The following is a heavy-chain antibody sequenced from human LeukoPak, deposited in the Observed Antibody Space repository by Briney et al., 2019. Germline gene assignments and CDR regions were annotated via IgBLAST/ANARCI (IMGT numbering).Heavy chain of an antibody. CDR3: PKRGLFGELLELYYFDD. Sequence: GGSLRLSCAASGFTFSSYAMSWVRQAPGKGLEWVSAISGSGGSTYYADSVKGRFPFSRDNSKNTLYLQMNSLRAEDTAVYYCPKRGLFGELLELYYFDDWGHGTLVTVSS. V-gene: IGHV3-23*01. D-gene: IGHD3-10*02. CDR1: GFTFSSYA. CDR2: ISGSGGST. J-gene: IGHJ4*01.